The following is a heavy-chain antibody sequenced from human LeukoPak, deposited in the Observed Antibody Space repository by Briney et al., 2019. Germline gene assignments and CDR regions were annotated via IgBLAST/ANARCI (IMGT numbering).Heavy chain of an antibody. V-gene: IGHV3-21*01. CDR2: ISSSSSYI. Sequence: GGSLRLSCAASGFTFSSYSMNWVRQAPGKGLEWVSSISSSSSYIYYADSVKGRFTISRDNAKNSLYLQMNSLRAEDTAVYYCASDHRSLHYDAFDIWGQGTMVTVSS. CDR3: ASDHRSLHYDAFDI. J-gene: IGHJ3*02. CDR1: GFTFSSYS. D-gene: IGHD4-11*01.